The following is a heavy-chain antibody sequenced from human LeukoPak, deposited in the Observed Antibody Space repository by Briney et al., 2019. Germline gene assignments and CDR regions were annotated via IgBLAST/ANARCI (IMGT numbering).Heavy chain of an antibody. CDR1: GFTFSSYS. J-gene: IGHJ3*02. CDR3: ARDRWSPTGYDAFDI. Sequence: PGGSLRLSCAASGFTFSSYSMNWVRQAPGKGLEWVSSISSSSSYIYYADSVKGRFTISRDNAKNSLYLQMNSLRAEDTAVYYCARDRWSPTGYDAFDIWGQGTMVTVSS. CDR2: ISSSSSYI. V-gene: IGHV3-21*01. D-gene: IGHD6-13*01.